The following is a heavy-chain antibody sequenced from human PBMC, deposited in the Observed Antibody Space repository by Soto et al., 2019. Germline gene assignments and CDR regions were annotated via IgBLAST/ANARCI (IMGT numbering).Heavy chain of an antibody. D-gene: IGHD3-22*01. CDR1: GGTFNNYA. CDR2: IVPIFGTP. V-gene: IGHV1-69*06. Sequence: SVKVSCKASGGTFNNYAISWVRQAPVQGLEWMGGIVPIFGTPKYAQKFQGRVTITADKSTNIAYMELGSLRSEDTAVYFCARDHYDSTGHDKYYYYGMEVWGQGTTVTVSS. J-gene: IGHJ6*02. CDR3: ARDHYDSTGHDKYYYYGMEV.